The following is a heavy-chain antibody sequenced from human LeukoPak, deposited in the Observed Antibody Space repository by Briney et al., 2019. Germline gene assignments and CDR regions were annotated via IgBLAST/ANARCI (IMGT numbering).Heavy chain of an antibody. Sequence: PSETLSLTCTVSGGSISSSSYYWGWIRQPPGKGLEWIGSIYYSGSTYYNPSLKSRVTISVDTSKNQFSLKLSSVTAADTAVYYCAGGSSLGGDAFDIWGQGTMVTVSS. CDR3: AGGSSLGGDAFDI. V-gene: IGHV4-39*07. CDR1: GGSISSSSYY. D-gene: IGHD7-27*01. CDR2: IYYSGST. J-gene: IGHJ3*02.